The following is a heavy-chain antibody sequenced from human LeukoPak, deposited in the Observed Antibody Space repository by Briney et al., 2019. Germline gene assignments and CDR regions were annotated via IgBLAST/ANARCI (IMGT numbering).Heavy chain of an antibody. D-gene: IGHD6-13*01. Sequence: GGSLRLSCAASGFTFSSYSMNWVRQAPGKGLEWVSYISSSSSTIYYADSVKGRFTISRDNAKNSLCLQMNSLRAEDTAVYYCARFSSSWIYYFDYWGQGTLVTVSS. CDR1: GFTFSSYS. V-gene: IGHV3-48*01. J-gene: IGHJ4*02. CDR3: ARFSSSWIYYFDY. CDR2: ISSSSSTI.